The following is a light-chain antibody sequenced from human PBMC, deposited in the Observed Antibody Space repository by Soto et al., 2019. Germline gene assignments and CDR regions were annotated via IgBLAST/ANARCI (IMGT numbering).Light chain of an antibody. J-gene: IGKJ1*01. CDR1: QITSRY. Sequence: DIQMTQSPSSLSASLGDRVTITCRASQITSRYLNWYQQKPGKAPKLLINDVSSLQSGVPSRFSGSGSGTDFTLTISSLQPEDFATYYCQQSYSTLWTFGQGIKVDIK. V-gene: IGKV1-39*01. CDR2: DVS. CDR3: QQSYSTLWT.